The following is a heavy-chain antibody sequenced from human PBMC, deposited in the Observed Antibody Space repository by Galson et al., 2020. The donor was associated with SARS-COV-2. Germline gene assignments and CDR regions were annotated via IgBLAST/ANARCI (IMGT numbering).Heavy chain of an antibody. V-gene: IGHV3-21*01. D-gene: IGHD6-19*01. CDR1: GFTFSSYS. CDR2: ISSSSSYI. Sequence: GESLKIPCAASGFTFSSYSMNWVRQAPGKGLEWVSSISSSSSYIYYADSVKGRFTISRDNAKNSLYLQMNSLRAEDTAVYYCARVGQWLVHDYYYMDVWGKGTTVTVSS. CDR3: ARVGQWLVHDYYYMDV. J-gene: IGHJ6*03.